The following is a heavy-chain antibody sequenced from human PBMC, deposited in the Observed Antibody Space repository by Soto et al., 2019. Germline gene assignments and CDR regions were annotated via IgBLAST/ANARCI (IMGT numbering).Heavy chain of an antibody. J-gene: IGHJ4*03. CDR1: GGSISSNY. Sequence: SETLSLTCTVSGGSISSNYWTWIRQPPGKGLEWIGYVYNSGSTNYNPSLKSRGTISEDTSKSKFSLKVNSLTAADTAVYYCARYRREAVAGYTLDNWGQGIMVTVSS. V-gene: IGHV4-59*01. D-gene: IGHD6-13*01. CDR3: ARYRREAVAGYTLDN. CDR2: VYNSGST.